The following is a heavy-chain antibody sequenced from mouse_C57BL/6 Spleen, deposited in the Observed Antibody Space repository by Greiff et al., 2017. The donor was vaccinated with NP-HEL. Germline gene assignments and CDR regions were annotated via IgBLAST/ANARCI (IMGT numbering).Heavy chain of an antibody. CDR3: ARDLYSNWYFDV. J-gene: IGHJ1*03. D-gene: IGHD2-5*01. Sequence: EVKLMESGPGLVKPSQSLSLTCSVTGYSITSGYYWNWIRQFPGNKLEWMGYISYDGSNNYNPSLKNRISITRDTSKNQFFLKLNSVTTEDTATYYCARDLYSNWYFDVWGTGTTVTVSS. CDR2: ISYDGSN. CDR1: GYSITSGYY. V-gene: IGHV3-6*01.